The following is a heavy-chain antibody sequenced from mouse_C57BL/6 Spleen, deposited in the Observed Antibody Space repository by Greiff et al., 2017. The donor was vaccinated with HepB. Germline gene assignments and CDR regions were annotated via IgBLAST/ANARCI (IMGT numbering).Heavy chain of an antibody. CDR2: ISYDGSN. J-gene: IGHJ2*01. CDR3: ARELGLYYFDY. D-gene: IGHD4-1*01. V-gene: IGHV3-6*01. Sequence: VQLKESGPGLVKPSQSLSLTCSVTGYSITSGYYWNWIRQFPGNKLEWMGYISYDGSNNYNPSLKNRISITRDTSKNQFFLKLNSVTTEDTATYYCARELGLYYFDYWGQGTTLTVSS. CDR1: GYSITSGYY.